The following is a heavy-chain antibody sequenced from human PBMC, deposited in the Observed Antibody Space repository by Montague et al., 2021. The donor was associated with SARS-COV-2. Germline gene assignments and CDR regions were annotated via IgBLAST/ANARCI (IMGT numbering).Heavy chain of an antibody. J-gene: IGHJ5*02. CDR2: XYGDDDN. D-gene: IGHD3-9*01. CDR3: AHFGILRYFDP. CDR1: GFSLSTSGVG. V-gene: IGHV2-5*02. Sequence: PALVKPTQTLTLTCTFSGFSLSTSGVGVGWIRQPPGKAPEFLALXYGDDDNRYKPSLKSRLTITKVTSKNQVVLTMTNVDPVDTATYYCAHFGILRYFDPWGQRTLVTVSS.